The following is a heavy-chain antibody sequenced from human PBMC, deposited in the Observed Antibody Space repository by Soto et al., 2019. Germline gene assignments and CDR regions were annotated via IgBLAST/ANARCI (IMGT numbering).Heavy chain of an antibody. J-gene: IGHJ6*02. CDR2: ISAYNGNT. D-gene: IGHD2-15*01. CDR3: ARVVVAATAEVGYYYYGMDV. Sequence: ASVKVSCKASGYTFTTYGFSWVRQAPGQGLECVGWISAYNGNTNYAQKLQGRVTMTTDTSTSTAYMELRSLRSDDTAVYYCARVVVAATAEVGYYYYGMDVWGQGTTVTVSS. CDR1: GYTFTTYG. V-gene: IGHV1-18*04.